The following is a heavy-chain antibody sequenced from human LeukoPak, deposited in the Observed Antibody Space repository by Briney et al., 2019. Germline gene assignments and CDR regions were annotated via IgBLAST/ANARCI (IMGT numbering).Heavy chain of an antibody. D-gene: IGHD3-9*01. V-gene: IGHV4-38-2*02. CDR1: GYSISSGYY. Sequence: PSETLSLTCTVSGYSISSGYYWGWIRQPPGKGLEWIGSIYHSGSTYYNPSLKSRVTISVDTSKNQFSLKLSSVTAADTAVYYCASHDVLTPFDYWGQGTLVTVSS. CDR3: ASHDVLTPFDY. CDR2: IYHSGST. J-gene: IGHJ4*02.